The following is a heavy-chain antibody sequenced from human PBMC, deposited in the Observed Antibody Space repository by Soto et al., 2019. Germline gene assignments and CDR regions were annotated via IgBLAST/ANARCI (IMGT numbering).Heavy chain of an antibody. CDR3: ARLVLPGIAVAGSDY. D-gene: IGHD6-19*01. CDR2: IYYSGST. V-gene: IGHV4-39*01. CDR1: GGSIRSSSYY. Sequence: SETLSLTCTVSGGSIRSSSYYWGWIRQPPGKGLEWIGSIYYSGSTYYNPSLKSRVTISVDTSKNQFSLKLSSVTAADTAVYYCARLVLPGIAVAGSDYWGQGTLVTVS. J-gene: IGHJ4*02.